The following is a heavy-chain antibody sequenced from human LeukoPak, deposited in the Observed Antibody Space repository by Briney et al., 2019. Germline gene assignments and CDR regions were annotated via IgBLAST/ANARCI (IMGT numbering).Heavy chain of an antibody. J-gene: IGHJ4*01. D-gene: IGHD6-19*01. V-gene: IGHV1-69*13. CDR3: ARETVAGRIDY. CDR2: IIPVFNTA. Sequence: SVKVSCKASGGTFSSYAISWVRQAPGQGLEWMGGIIPVFNTADQAQKFQDRVTITADESTSTAYMELSSLRSEDTAVYYCARETVAGRIDYWGQGTLVTVSS. CDR1: GGTFSSYA.